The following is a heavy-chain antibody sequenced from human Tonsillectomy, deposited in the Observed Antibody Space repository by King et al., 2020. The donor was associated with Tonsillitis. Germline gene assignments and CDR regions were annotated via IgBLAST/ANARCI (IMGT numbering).Heavy chain of an antibody. V-gene: IGHV3-30*18. J-gene: IGHJ6*02. CDR1: GFSFNSYA. D-gene: IGHD5-12*01. CDR2: ISYDASNK. Sequence: VQLVESGGGVVQPGGSLRLSCAASGFSFNSYAIHWVRQAPGKGLEWVAVISYDASNKYYGPSVKGRFTISRDNSKNTVSLQMSSLRAEDTAVFYCVKDRDGGYERGRGKYFYYAMAVWGQGTTVTVSS. CDR3: VKDRDGGYERGRGKYFYYAMAV.